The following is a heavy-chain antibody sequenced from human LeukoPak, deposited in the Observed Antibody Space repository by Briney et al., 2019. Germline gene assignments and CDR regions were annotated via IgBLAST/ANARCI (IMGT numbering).Heavy chain of an antibody. J-gene: IGHJ4*02. CDR2: ISAYNGDP. CDR1: GYTFNNFG. Sequence: VASVKVSCKASGYTFNNFGINWVRQAPGQGLEWIGWISAYNGDPKYAQKFHGRVTMTKDTSTSTAYMELRSLRSDDTAVYYCARDAPLYFSSWTSDYWGQGTLVTVSS. D-gene: IGHD6-13*01. V-gene: IGHV1-18*01. CDR3: ARDAPLYFSSWTSDY.